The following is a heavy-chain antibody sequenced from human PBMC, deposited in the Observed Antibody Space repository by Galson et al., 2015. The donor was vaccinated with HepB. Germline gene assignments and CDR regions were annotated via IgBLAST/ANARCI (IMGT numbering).Heavy chain of an antibody. V-gene: IGHV3-48*01. D-gene: IGHD6-19*01. Sequence: SLRLSCAASGFTFSSYSMNWVRQAPGKGLEWVPYISSSSSTIYYADSVKGRFTISRDNAKNSLYLQMNSLRAEDTAVYYCARETSSGWYRSGYFDSWPQGPLVTVSS. CDR3: ARETSSGWYRSGYFDS. J-gene: IGHJ4*02. CDR2: ISSSSSTI. CDR1: GFTFSSYS.